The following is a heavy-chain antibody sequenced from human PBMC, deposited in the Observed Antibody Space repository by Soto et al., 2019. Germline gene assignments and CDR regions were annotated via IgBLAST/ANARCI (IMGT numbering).Heavy chain of an antibody. J-gene: IGHJ4*02. CDR3: ARSNAKQIDY. V-gene: IGHV4-39*01. CDR1: GGSISSSSYY. Sequence: QLQLQESGPGLVKPSETLSLTCTVSGGSISSSSYYWGWIRQPPGKGLEWIARIYYSGSTYYNPSLNSRVTISVDTSKNQFSLRLSSVTAADTAVYYCARSNAKQIDYWGQGTLVTVSS. CDR2: IYYSGST.